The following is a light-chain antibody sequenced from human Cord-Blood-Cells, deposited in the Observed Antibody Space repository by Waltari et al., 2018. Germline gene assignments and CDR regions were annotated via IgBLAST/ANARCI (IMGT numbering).Light chain of an antibody. CDR3: QQRSNRAT. CDR2: DAS. V-gene: IGKV3-11*01. CDR1: QSVSSY. J-gene: IGKJ4*01. Sequence: EIVLTQSQAPLSLPPGERATLSCRASQSVSSYLAWYQQKPGQAPRLLIYDASTRATSIPARFSGSGSGTDFTLTISSLEPEDFAVYYCQQRSNRATFGGGTKVEIK.